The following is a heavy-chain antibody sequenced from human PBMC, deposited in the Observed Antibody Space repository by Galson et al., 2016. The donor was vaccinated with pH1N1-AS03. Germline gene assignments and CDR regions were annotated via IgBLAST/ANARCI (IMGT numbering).Heavy chain of an antibody. CDR1: GFTFSNYA. J-gene: IGHJ4*02. D-gene: IGHD4/OR15-4a*01. Sequence: SLRLSCAGSGFTFSNYAMSWVRQAPGKGLEWVSGIRDSGGSTYYAESVKGRFTISRDNSKNTLYLQMNSLRAEDTAVYYCAKGVGATDGLFDYWGLGTLVTVSS. CDR2: IRDSGGST. V-gene: IGHV3-23*01. CDR3: AKGVGATDGLFDY.